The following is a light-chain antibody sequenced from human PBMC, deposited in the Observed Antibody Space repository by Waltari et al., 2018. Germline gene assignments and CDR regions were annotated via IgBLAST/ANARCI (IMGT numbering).Light chain of an antibody. CDR3: QKYETLPAT. Sequence: IVLTRSPGTLSLSRGGRATAACRDSQSVSRTLAWYQQKPGQAPRLLIYDAASRATGIPDRFSGSGSGTDCSLTISRLEPKDFAVYYCQKYETLPATFGQGTKVEIK. CDR2: DAA. J-gene: IGKJ1*01. CDR1: QSVSRT. V-gene: IGKV3-20*01.